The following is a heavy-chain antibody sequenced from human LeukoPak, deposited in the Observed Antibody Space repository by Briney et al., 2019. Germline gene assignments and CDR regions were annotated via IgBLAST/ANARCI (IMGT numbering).Heavy chain of an antibody. CDR1: GYSFTSYW. V-gene: IGHV5-51*01. D-gene: IGHD2-15*01. CDR2: IYPGDSDT. Sequence: GESLKISCKGSGYSFTSYWIGWVRQMPGKGLEWMGIIYPGDSDTRYSPSFQGQVTISADKSISTAYLQWSSLKASDTAMYYCARGGRCSSGGICYSHFDYWGQGTPVTVSS. CDR3: ARGGRCSSGGICYSHFDY. J-gene: IGHJ4*02.